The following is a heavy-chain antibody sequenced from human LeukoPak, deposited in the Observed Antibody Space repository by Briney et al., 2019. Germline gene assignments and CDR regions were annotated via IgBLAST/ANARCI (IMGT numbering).Heavy chain of an antibody. V-gene: IGHV3-23*01. CDR1: GFTFSSYA. D-gene: IGHD3-3*01. Sequence: PGGSLRLSCAASGFTFSSYAMSWVRQAPGKGLEWVSAISGSGGSTYYADSVKGRFTISRDNSKNTLYLQMNSLRAEDTAVYYCAKRFPLRFLEWLLSDYWGQGTLVTVSS. CDR3: AKRFPLRFLEWLLSDY. J-gene: IGHJ4*02. CDR2: ISGSGGST.